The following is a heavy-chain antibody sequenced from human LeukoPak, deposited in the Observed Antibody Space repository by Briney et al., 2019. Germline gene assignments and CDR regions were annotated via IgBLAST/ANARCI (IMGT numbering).Heavy chain of an antibody. CDR2: IYTSGST. D-gene: IGHD3-3*01. V-gene: IGHV4-4*09. CDR3: ARGLGDYDFWSGYVAWFDP. CDR1: GGSVSSYY. J-gene: IGHJ5*02. Sequence: SDTLSLTCTVSGGSVSSYYWSWIRQPPGKGLEWIGYIYTSGSTNYNPALKSRVTMSVDTSKNQFSLKLSSVTAADTAVYYCARGLGDYDFWSGYVAWFDPWGQGTLVTVSS.